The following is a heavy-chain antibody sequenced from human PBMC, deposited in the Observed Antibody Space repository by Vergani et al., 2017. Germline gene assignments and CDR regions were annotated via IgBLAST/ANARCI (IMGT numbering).Heavy chain of an antibody. J-gene: IGHJ4*02. CDR2: INPNSGGT. Sequence: QVQLVQSGAEVKKPGASVKVSCKASGYIFTGYYMHWVRQAPGQGLEWMGWINPNSGGTNYAQKLQGRVTMTTDTSASTAYMELRSLRSDDTAVYYCARAHYNILTGYYPFDYWGQGTLVTVSS. D-gene: IGHD3-9*01. CDR1: GYIFTGYY. CDR3: ARAHYNILTGYYPFDY. V-gene: IGHV1-2*02.